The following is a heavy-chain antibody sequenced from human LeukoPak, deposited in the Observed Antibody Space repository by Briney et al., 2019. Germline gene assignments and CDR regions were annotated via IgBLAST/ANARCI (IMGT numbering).Heavy chain of an antibody. J-gene: IGHJ5*02. CDR2: IYHSGST. D-gene: IGHD2-2*01. CDR1: GGSISSSNW. Sequence: SGTLSLTCAVSGGSISSSNWWSWVRQPPGKGLEWIGEIYHSGSTNYNPSLKSRVTISVDKSKNQFSLKLSSVTAADTAVYYCARGYCSSTSCYAGGSWFDPWGQGTLVSVPS. CDR3: ARGYCSSTSCYAGGSWFDP. V-gene: IGHV4-4*02.